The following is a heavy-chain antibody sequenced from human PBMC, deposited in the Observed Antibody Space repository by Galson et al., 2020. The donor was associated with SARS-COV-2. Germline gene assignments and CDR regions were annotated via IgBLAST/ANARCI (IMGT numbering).Heavy chain of an antibody. CDR1: GFTFSSYA. Sequence: GESLKISCVASGFTFSSYAMSWVRQAPGKGLEWVSAISGSGGSTYYADSVKGRFTISRDNSKNTLYLQMNSLRAEDTAVYYCAKDLHLFDILTGYDYWGQGTLVTVSS. V-gene: IGHV3-23*01. CDR2: ISGSGGST. J-gene: IGHJ4*02. CDR3: AKDLHLFDILTGYDY. D-gene: IGHD3-9*01.